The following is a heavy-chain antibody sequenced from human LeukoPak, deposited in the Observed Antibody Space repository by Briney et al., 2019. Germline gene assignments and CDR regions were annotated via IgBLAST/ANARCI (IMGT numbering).Heavy chain of an antibody. CDR1: GYTFTGYY. V-gene: IGHV1-2*02. D-gene: IGHD4-17*01. CDR2: INPNSGGT. CDR3: ARAKGDYGDYPMYGMDV. J-gene: IGHJ6*02. Sequence: GASVKVSCKASGYTFTGYYMHWVRQAPGQGLEWMGWINPNSGGTNYAQKFQGRVTMTRDTSISTAYMELSRLRSDDTAVYYCARAKGDYGDYPMYGMDVWGQGTTVTVSS.